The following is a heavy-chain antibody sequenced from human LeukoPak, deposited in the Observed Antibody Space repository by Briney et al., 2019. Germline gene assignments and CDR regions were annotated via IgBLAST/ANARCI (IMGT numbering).Heavy chain of an antibody. CDR3: AKDPTRGYDSSGYVSFVDY. Sequence: GGSLRLSCAASGFTFSSYAMSWVRQAPGKGLEWVSAISGSGGSTYYADSVKGRFTISRDNSKNTLYLQMNSLRAEDTAVYYCAKDPTRGYDSSGYVSFVDYWGQGTLVTVSS. J-gene: IGHJ4*02. CDR2: ISGSGGST. CDR1: GFTFSSYA. V-gene: IGHV3-23*01. D-gene: IGHD3-22*01.